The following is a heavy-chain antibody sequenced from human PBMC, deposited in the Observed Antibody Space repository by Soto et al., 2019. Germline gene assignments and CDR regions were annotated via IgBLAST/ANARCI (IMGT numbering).Heavy chain of an antibody. V-gene: IGHV3-74*01. CDR1: GFIFSSYW. J-gene: IGHJ6*03. CDR2: LKSDGSST. D-gene: IGHD2-2*01. CDR3: ERVLNAYAVYRDV. Sequence: EVQLVESGGGLVQPGGSLRLSCAASGFIFSSYWMHWVRQVPGKGLVWVSRLKSDGSSTSHADSVKGRFTISRDNAKNTLYLQMNNLGVEDTAVYYCERVLNAYAVYRDVGGKGPTVTVSS.